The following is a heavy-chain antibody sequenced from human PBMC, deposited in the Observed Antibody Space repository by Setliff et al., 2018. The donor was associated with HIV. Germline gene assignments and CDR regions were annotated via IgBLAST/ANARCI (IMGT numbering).Heavy chain of an antibody. Sequence: LSLTCTVSGGSMTSSNYYWGWIRQSPGRGLEWIGSISSSGSTTYYPSLRSRVTVSAATSKNQFSLKLTSVTAADTAVYFCARDPHYFDTSGHYSWFYFDYWGQGTLVTVSS. CDR1: GGSMTSSNYY. D-gene: IGHD3-22*01. CDR3: ARDPHYFDTSGHYSWFYFDY. CDR2: ISSSGST. J-gene: IGHJ4*02. V-gene: IGHV4-39*07.